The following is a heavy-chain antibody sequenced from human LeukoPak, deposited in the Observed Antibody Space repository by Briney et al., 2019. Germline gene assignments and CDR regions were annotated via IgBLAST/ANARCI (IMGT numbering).Heavy chain of an antibody. V-gene: IGHV5-51*01. CDR3: ARPRIAAAGSGVYYFDY. CDR2: IYPGDSDT. J-gene: IGHJ4*02. Sequence: PGESLKISCKGSGYSFTSYWIGWVRQMPGKGLEWMGIIYPGDSDTRYSPSFQGQVTISADKSISTAYLQWSSLKASGTAMYYCARPRIAAAGSGVYYFDYWGQGTLVTVSS. D-gene: IGHD6-13*01. CDR1: GYSFTSYW.